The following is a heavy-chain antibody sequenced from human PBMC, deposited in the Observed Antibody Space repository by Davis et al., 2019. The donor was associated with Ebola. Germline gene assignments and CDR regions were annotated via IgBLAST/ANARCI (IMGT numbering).Heavy chain of an antibody. Sequence: GESLKISCQGSGYSFSNYWIAWVRQMPGKGLEWMGIIYPDDSETRYSPSFQGQVTVSVDTSISTAYLQWSSLKASDTAMYYCARRFNSDGYLVDYWGQGTLVTVSS. V-gene: IGHV5-51*01. CDR2: IYPDDSET. CDR1: GYSFSNYW. CDR3: ARRFNSDGYLVDY. J-gene: IGHJ4*02. D-gene: IGHD3-22*01.